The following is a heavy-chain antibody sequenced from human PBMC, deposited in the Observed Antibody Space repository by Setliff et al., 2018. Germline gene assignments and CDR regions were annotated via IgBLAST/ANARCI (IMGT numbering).Heavy chain of an antibody. CDR1: GYTFTSYG. Sequence: GASVKVSCQASGYTFTSYGISWVRQAPGQGLEWMGWISAYNGNTNYAQKLQGRVTMTTDTSTSTAYMELRSLRSDDTAVYYCARSTVTQIFYYGMDVWGQGTTVTVSS. CDR3: ARSTVTQIFYYGMDV. V-gene: IGHV1-18*01. D-gene: IGHD4-17*01. J-gene: IGHJ6*02. CDR2: ISAYNGNT.